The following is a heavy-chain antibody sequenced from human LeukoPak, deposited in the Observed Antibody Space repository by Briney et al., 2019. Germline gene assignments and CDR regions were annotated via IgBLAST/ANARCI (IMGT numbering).Heavy chain of an antibody. Sequence: GGSLRLSCAASGFAFRNYWMSWVRQVPEKGTEWVVNINEGGNEKNYVDSVKGRFTASRDNAQNSLYLQMNSLRVEDTAVYYCARHPNSNWDYWGQGTLVTVSS. CDR3: ARHPNSNWDY. D-gene: IGHD6-13*01. J-gene: IGHJ4*02. CDR1: GFAFRNYW. V-gene: IGHV3-7*03. CDR2: INEGGNEK.